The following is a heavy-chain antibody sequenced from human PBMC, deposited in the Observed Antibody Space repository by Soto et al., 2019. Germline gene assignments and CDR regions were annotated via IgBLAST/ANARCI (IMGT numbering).Heavy chain of an antibody. CDR3: AAVPVLRFLKWLPAYFDY. Sequence: ASVKVSCKTSGFMFTSSAVQWVRQALGQRLEWIGWLVVGSGNTHYAQHFQERVTLTRDMSTGTAYMELSSLRSEDTAVYYCAAVPVLRFLKWLPAYFDYWGQGTLVTVSS. D-gene: IGHD3-3*01. CDR2: LVVGSGNT. CDR1: GFMFTSSA. V-gene: IGHV1-58*01. J-gene: IGHJ4*02.